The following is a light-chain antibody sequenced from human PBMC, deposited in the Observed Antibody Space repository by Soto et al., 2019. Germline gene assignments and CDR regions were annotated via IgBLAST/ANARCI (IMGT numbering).Light chain of an antibody. Sequence: DIVMTQSPDSLAVSRGERATINCKSSQSVLYSSNNKNYLAWYQQRPGQPPKLLIYWASTRESGVPDRFSGSGSGTDFTLTITSLRAEDVAVYYCQQYESTPPTFGQGTKLEIK. J-gene: IGKJ2*01. CDR3: QQYESTPPT. CDR2: WAS. V-gene: IGKV4-1*01. CDR1: QSVLYSSNNKNY.